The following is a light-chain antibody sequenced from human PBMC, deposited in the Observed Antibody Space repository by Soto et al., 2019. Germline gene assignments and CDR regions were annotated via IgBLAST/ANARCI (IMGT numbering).Light chain of an antibody. CDR3: SSYTTYSTLV. J-gene: IGLJ2*01. Sequence: QSVLTQPASVSGSPGQSITISCTGTSSDVGAYEYVYWYQQQPDKAPRLMIYEVSNRPSGVSSRFSGSKSGNTASLTISGLRAEDEAVYYCSSYTTYSTLVFGGGTKLTVL. CDR1: SSDVGAYEY. V-gene: IGLV2-14*01. CDR2: EVS.